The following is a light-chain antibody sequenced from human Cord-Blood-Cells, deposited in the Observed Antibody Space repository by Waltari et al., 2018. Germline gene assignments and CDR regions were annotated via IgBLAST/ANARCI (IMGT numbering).Light chain of an antibody. J-gene: IGLJ2*01. Sequence: SYELTQPPSVSVSPGQTASITCSGDKLGDNYACWYQQKPGQSPVLVIYQDSKRPSGSRERFSGSNSGNTATLTISGTQAMDEADYYCQAWDSSTVVFGGGTKLTVL. CDR1: KLGDNY. CDR2: QDS. V-gene: IGLV3-1*01. CDR3: QAWDSSTVV.